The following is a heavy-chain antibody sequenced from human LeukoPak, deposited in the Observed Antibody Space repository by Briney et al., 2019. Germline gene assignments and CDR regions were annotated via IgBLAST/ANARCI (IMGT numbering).Heavy chain of an antibody. Sequence: GDSLKIYCKCSGYSFTSYWIGWVRQMPGKGLEWMGIIYPGDSDTRYSPSFQGQVTISVDKSISTAYLQWSSLKASDTAIYYCAKIDRQYCSRSSCYALDYWGQGTQVTVSS. CDR2: IYPGDSDT. D-gene: IGHD2-2*01. V-gene: IGHV5-51*01. CDR3: AKIDRQYCSRSSCYALDY. CDR1: GYSFTSYW. J-gene: IGHJ4*02.